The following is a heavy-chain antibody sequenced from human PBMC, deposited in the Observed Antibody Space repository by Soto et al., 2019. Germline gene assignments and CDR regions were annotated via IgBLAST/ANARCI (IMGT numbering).Heavy chain of an antibody. CDR3: TRHAVQYCGGDCYLLPYFDL. D-gene: IGHD2-21*02. CDR2: IRSKANNYAT. CDR1: GFTFSGSA. V-gene: IGHV3-73*02. J-gene: IGHJ2*01. Sequence: EVQLVESGGGLVQPGGSLKLSCAASGFTFSGSAVHWVRQASGKGLEWVGRIRSKANNYATVYAASVKGRFTISRDDSKNTADLQMNSQKTEDTAVYYCTRHAVQYCGGDCYLLPYFDLWGRGTLVTVSS.